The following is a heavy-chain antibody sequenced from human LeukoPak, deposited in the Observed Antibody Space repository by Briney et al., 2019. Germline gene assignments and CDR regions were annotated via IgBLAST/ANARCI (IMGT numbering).Heavy chain of an antibody. CDR1: GGSISSGNYY. J-gene: IGHJ5*02. D-gene: IGHD1-26*01. CDR2: TYASGSA. Sequence: SETLSLTCSVSGGSISSGNYYWSWLRQPAGKGLEWIGRTYASGSATYNPSLKSRVTISVDKSKNQFYLKLNSVTAADTAVYYCARGVGSSESNWFDPWGQGTLATVSS. CDR3: ARGVGSSESNWFDP. V-gene: IGHV4-61*02.